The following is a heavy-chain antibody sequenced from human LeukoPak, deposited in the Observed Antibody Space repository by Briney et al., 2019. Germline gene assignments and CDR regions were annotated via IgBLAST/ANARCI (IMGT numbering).Heavy chain of an antibody. CDR2: ISSSSSYI. CDR3: AKVSSVGAPVGTGSFDI. CDR1: GFTFSSYS. Sequence: PGGSLRLSCAASGFTFSSYSMNWVRQAPGKGLEWVSSISSSSSYIYYADSVKGRFTISRDNAKNSLYLQMNSLRAEDTAVYYCAKVSSVGAPVGTGSFDIWGQGTMVTVSS. V-gene: IGHV3-21*01. J-gene: IGHJ3*02. D-gene: IGHD1-1*01.